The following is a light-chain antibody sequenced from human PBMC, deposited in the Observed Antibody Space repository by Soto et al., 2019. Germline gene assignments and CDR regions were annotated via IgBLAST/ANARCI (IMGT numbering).Light chain of an antibody. J-gene: IGLJ1*01. Sequence: QSVLTQPRSVSGSPGQSVTISCTGSSSDVGGYNYVSWHQQHPGKAPKLIIYELSQRPSGVPARFSGSKSGNTASLTISGLQADDEADYYCCSYAGNSYVFGTGTKVTVL. CDR2: ELS. CDR1: SSDVGGYNY. V-gene: IGLV2-11*01. CDR3: CSYAGNSYV.